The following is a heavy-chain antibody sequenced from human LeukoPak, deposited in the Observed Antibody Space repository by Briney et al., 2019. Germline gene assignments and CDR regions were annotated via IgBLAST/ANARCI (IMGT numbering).Heavy chain of an antibody. CDR3: ARGTLAGYFLGY. J-gene: IGHJ4*02. D-gene: IGHD6-19*01. CDR2: ISYSGDTT. CDR1: GFTFNTYA. V-gene: IGHV3-23*01. Sequence: GSLRLSCAASGFTFNTYAMTWVRQAPGKGLEWVSSISYSGDTTDYADSVKGRLIISRDNSKNTLGLQMNSLRDEDTAIYYCARGTLAGYFLGYWGRGTLVTVSS.